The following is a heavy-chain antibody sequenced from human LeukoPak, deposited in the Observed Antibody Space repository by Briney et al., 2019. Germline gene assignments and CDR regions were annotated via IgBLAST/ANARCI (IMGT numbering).Heavy chain of an antibody. Sequence: GGSLRLSCAASGFTFSNYGMHWVRQAPGKGLEWVAFIRYDGSNKYYADSVKGRFTISRDNSKNTLYLQMNSLRAEDTAVYYCAKLLDQVYSSSWYTFDYWGQGTLVTVSS. CDR3: AKLLDQVYSSSWYTFDY. J-gene: IGHJ4*02. CDR2: IRYDGSNK. V-gene: IGHV3-30*02. D-gene: IGHD6-13*01. CDR1: GFTFSNYG.